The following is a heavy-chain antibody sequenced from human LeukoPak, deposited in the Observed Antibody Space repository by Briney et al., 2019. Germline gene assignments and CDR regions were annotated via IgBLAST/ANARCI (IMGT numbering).Heavy chain of an antibody. J-gene: IGHJ4*02. V-gene: IGHV4-38-2*02. Sequence: PSETLSLTCTVSGYSISSGYYWGWIRQPPGKGLEWIGSIYHSGSTYYNPSLKSRVTISVDKSKNQFSLKLSSVTAADTAVYYCARDLREATNSPDYWGQGTLVTVSS. D-gene: IGHD5-12*01. CDR3: ARDLREATNSPDY. CDR2: IYHSGST. CDR1: GYSISSGYY.